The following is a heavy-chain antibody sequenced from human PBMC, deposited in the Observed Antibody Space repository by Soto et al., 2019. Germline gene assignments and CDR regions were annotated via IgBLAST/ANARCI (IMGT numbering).Heavy chain of an antibody. D-gene: IGHD6-19*01. CDR3: ARWVAVAGNPDY. V-gene: IGHV3-21*04. CDR2: ISSTTNYI. CDR1: GFTFTRYS. Sequence: GGALRLSCAASGFTFTRYSMNWVRQAPGKGLEWVSSISSTTNYIYYGDSMKGRFTISRDNAKNSLYLEMNSLRSDDTAVYYCARWVAVAGNPDYWGQGTLVTVSS. J-gene: IGHJ4*02.